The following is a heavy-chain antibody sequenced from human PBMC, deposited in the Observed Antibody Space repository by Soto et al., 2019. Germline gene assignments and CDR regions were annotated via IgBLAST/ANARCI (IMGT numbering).Heavy chain of an antibody. V-gene: IGHV4-30-4*01. CDR2: IYYSGST. CDR3: ARTIYGDSSFDY. Sequence: SETLSLTCTVSGGSISSGDYYWSWIRQPPGKGLEWIGYIYYSGSTYYNPSLKSRVTISVDTSKNQFSLKLSSVTAADTAVYYCARTIYGDSSFDYWGQGTLVTVSS. CDR1: GGSISSGDYY. J-gene: IGHJ4*02. D-gene: IGHD4-17*01.